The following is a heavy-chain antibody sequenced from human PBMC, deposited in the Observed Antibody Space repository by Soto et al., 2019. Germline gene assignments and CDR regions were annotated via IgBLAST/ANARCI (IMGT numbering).Heavy chain of an antibody. D-gene: IGHD2-15*01. CDR3: AHAMLYCTGGSCSTWFHS. J-gene: IGHJ5*01. V-gene: IGHV2-5*02. CDR2: IYWDDDK. CDR1: GFSLSTHGVG. Sequence: QITLKETGPTLVKPTQTLTLTCTFSGFSLSTHGVGVGWVRQPAGKALEWLALIYWDDDKRYSASLNSRLTITKDTSKNQVVLTMTDMYPVDTATYYCAHAMLYCTGGSCSTWFHSWGQGTLVTVSS.